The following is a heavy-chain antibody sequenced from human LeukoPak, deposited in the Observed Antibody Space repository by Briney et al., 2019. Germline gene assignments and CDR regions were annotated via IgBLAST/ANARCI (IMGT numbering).Heavy chain of an antibody. CDR3: ARTTMDYDFWSGYPSVFNWFDP. D-gene: IGHD3-3*01. J-gene: IGHJ5*02. V-gene: IGHV5-51*01. CDR2: IYPGDSDT. Sequence: PGESLKISCKGSGYSFTSYWIGWVRQMPGKGLEWMGIIYPGDSDTRYSPSFQGQVTISADKSISTAYLQWSSLKASDTAMYYCARTTMDYDFWSGYPSVFNWFDPWGQGTLVTVSS. CDR1: GYSFTSYW.